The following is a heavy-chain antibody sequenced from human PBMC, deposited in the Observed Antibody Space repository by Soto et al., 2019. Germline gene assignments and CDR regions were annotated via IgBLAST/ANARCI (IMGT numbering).Heavy chain of an antibody. CDR2: ISNDGSDK. D-gene: IGHD6-13*01. Sequence: QVQLVESGGGVVQPGRSLRLSCAASGFTFNKYDIHWARQAPGKGLEWVAAISNDGSDKYYADSVKGRLTISRDNSKNTVFLQMSSLRAEDTAVYYCAKDQARAASHGIDWGQGTMVTVSS. J-gene: IGHJ3*01. V-gene: IGHV3-30*18. CDR3: AKDQARAASHGID. CDR1: GFTFNKYD.